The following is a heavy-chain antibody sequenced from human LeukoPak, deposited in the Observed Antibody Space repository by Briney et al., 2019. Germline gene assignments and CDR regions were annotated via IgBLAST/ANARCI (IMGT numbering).Heavy chain of an antibody. CDR1: RFAFSKSW. CDR2: INLDTSVT. J-gene: IGHJ4*02. V-gene: IGHV3-74*01. CDR3: ARADVSGSYSDFDY. D-gene: IGHD1-26*01. Sequence: PGGSLRLSCTASRFAFSKSWMHWVRQAPGKGLVWVSRINLDTSVTTYADSVKGRFTISRDNAKNTLYLQMSSLRGDDTAVYYCARADVSGSYSDFDYRGQGTLVTVSS.